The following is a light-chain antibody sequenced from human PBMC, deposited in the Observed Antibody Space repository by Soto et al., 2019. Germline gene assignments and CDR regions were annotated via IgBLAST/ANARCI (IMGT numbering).Light chain of an antibody. CDR3: QKYNGAPWT. Sequence: DLKMTQSPSSLSASVGDRVTITCRASQVIDNYLAWYQQQPGKVPRLLIYAGSILETGVPSRFTGSGSGTDFTLTITSLEPEDVATYYCQKYNGAPWTFVQGTMAEMK. CDR2: AGS. CDR1: QVIDNY. V-gene: IGKV1-27*01. J-gene: IGKJ1*01.